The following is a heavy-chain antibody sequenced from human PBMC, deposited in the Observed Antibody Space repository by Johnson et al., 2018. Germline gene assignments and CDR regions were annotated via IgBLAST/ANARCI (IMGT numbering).Heavy chain of an antibody. CDR2: ISYDGSNK. J-gene: IGHJ3*02. CDR1: GFTFSSYA. CDR3: ARFPFSYGGKSRGGAFDI. Sequence: QVQLVESGGGVVQPGRSLRLSCAASGFTFSSYAMHWVRQAPGKGLEWVAVISYDGSNKYYADSVKGRFTISRDNSKNTLYLQMNSLRAEDTAVYYCARFPFSYGGKSRGGAFDIWGQGTMVTVSS. V-gene: IGHV3-30-3*01. D-gene: IGHD4-23*01.